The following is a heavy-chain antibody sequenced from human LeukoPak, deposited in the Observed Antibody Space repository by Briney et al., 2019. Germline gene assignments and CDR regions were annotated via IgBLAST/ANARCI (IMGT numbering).Heavy chain of an antibody. CDR2: INSDGSST. J-gene: IGHJ4*02. D-gene: IGHD3-22*01. Sequence: GGSLRLSCAASGFTFSSYWMHWVRHAPGKGLVWVSRINSDGSSTSYADSVKGRFTISRDNAKNTLYLQMNSLRAEDTAVYYCARDLGRGYYDSSGYRDYWGQGTLVTVSS. V-gene: IGHV3-74*01. CDR3: ARDLGRGYYDSSGYRDY. CDR1: GFTFSSYW.